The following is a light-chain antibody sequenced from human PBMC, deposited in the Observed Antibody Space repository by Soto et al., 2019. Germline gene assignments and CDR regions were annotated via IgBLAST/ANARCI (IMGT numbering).Light chain of an antibody. J-gene: IGKJ4*01. CDR2: AAS. CDR3: QQSYGSPELT. Sequence: DIQMTQSPSSLSASVGDRVTITCRASQEIGGYLNWYQQKPGKGPELLIYAASSLQSGVPSRFIGSGSGTEFTLTITSLQPEDFATYYCQQSYGSPELTFGGGTKVDI. V-gene: IGKV1-39*01. CDR1: QEIGGY.